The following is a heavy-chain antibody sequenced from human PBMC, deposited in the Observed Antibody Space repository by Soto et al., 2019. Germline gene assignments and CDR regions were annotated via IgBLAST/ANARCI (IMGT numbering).Heavy chain of an antibody. CDR3: ARDPESYSNYGMDV. V-gene: IGHV3-21*01. CDR1: GFTFSSYA. Sequence: GGSLSLSCAASGFTFSSYAMSWVRQAPGKGLEWVSSISSSSSYIYYADSVKGRFTISRDNAKNSLFLQMNSLRAEDTAVYYCARDPESYSNYGMDVWGQGTTVTVSS. J-gene: IGHJ6*02. D-gene: IGHD4-4*01. CDR2: ISSSSSYI.